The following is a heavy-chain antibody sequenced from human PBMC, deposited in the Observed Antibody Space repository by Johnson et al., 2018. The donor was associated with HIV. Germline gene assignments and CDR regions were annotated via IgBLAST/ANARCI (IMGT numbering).Heavy chain of an antibody. J-gene: IGHJ3*02. D-gene: IGHD2-15*01. CDR1: GFTVSSNY. Sequence: EVQLVESGGGLIQPGGSLRLSCAASGFTVSSNYMSWVRQAPGKGLEWVSVIYSGGSTYYADSVKGRFTIPRDNSKNTLYLQMNSLRAEDTAVYYCAKDLGVAADPDAFDIWGQGTMVTVSS. CDR2: IYSGGST. CDR3: AKDLGVAADPDAFDI. V-gene: IGHV3-53*01.